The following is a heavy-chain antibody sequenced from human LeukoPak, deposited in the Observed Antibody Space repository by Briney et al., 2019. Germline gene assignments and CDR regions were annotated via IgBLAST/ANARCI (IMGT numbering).Heavy chain of an antibody. V-gene: IGHV3-74*01. CDR3: ARVSIGWYSFDY. D-gene: IGHD6-19*01. J-gene: IGHJ4*02. Sequence: GGSLRLSCAASGFTFSSYSVNWVRQAPGKGLVWVSRINPDGTTTSYADSVKGRFTISRDNAKDTVYLQMNSLRAEDTAVYYCARVSIGWYSFDYWGQGTLVTVSS. CDR1: GFTFSSYS. CDR2: INPDGTTT.